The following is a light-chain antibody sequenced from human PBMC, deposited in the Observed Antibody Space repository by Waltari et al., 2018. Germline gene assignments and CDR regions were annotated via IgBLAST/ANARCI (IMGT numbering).Light chain of an antibody. CDR2: KDS. Sequence: SDELTQPPSVSVSPGQTATITCSGDALPKQHAYWYQRKAGQAPVLIIYKDSERPSGIPERFSGASSGTTVTLTINGVQAEDDADYFCQSADRSSTPIFGGGTKLTVL. J-gene: IGLJ2*01. CDR1: ALPKQH. CDR3: QSADRSSTPI. V-gene: IGLV3-25*03.